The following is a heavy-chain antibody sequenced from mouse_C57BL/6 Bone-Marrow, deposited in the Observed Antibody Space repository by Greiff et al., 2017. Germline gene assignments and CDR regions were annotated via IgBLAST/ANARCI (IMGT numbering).Heavy chain of an antibody. D-gene: IGHD2-3*01. CDR1: GYAFTNYL. CDR2: INPGSGGT. CDR3: ARERDGYYGDWYCDV. Sequence: QVQLQQSGAELVRPGTSVKVSCKASGYAFTNYLIEWVKQRPGQGLEWIGVINPGSGGTNYNEKFKGKATLTADKSSSTAYMQLSSLTSEDSAVYFCARERDGYYGDWYCDVWGTGTTVTVAS. V-gene: IGHV1-54*01. J-gene: IGHJ1*03.